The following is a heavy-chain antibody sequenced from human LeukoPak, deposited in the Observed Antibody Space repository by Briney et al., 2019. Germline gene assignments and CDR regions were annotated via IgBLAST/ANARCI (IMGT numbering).Heavy chain of an antibody. CDR1: GFTFSTCA. CDR3: EKERGSWSFDY. J-gene: IGHJ4*02. V-gene: IGHV3-23*01. Sequence: GGSLRLSCAPSGFTFSTCAMGWVRQAPGEGVGWVSAISGSGGSTFYADSVKGRFTISRDNSKNTVYLQMTSLRAEDTAVYYCEKERGSWSFDYWGQGTLVTVSS. D-gene: IGHD6-13*01. CDR2: ISGSGGST.